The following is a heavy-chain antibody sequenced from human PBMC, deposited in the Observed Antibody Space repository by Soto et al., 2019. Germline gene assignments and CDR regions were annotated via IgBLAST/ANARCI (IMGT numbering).Heavy chain of an antibody. D-gene: IGHD3-10*01. Sequence: QVQLQESGPGLVKPSETLSLICTVSGDPITSYFWTWLRQPAGKGLEWIGHVFPGGPTSHNSSLRSRVSMSIDTSKIQFSLTLSSVTAADTAVYYCARTLSGFTYGSRQFYFDYWGQGTLVTVSS. CDR2: VFPGGPT. V-gene: IGHV4-4*07. J-gene: IGHJ4*02. CDR1: GDPITSYF. CDR3: ARTLSGFTYGSRQFYFDY.